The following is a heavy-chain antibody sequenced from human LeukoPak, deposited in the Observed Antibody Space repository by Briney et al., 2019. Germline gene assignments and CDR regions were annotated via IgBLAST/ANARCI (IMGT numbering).Heavy chain of an antibody. V-gene: IGHV3-7*01. Sequence: GGSLRLSCAASGFTFSSYWMGWVRQAPGKGLEWVASIKQDGSEKYYVDSVKGRFTISRDNAKNSLYLQMNSLRAEDTAVYYCARASPEYCGGDCYDYYYYGMDVWGQGTTVTVSS. J-gene: IGHJ6*02. CDR2: IKQDGSEK. CDR3: ARASPEYCGGDCYDYYYYGMDV. D-gene: IGHD2-21*02. CDR1: GFTFSSYW.